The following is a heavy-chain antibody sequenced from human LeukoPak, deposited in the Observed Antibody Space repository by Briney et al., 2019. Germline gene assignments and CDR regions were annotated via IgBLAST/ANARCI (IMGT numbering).Heavy chain of an antibody. CDR1: GFTLSPYW. CDR3: ARARCSRTSCNTESDY. Sequence: GGSLRLSCAASGFTLSPYWMHWVRQAPGKGLVWVSRINSDGSSTTYADSVKGRFTISRDNTKNTLYLQMNILRAEDTAVYCCARARCSRTSCNTESDYWGQGALVTVSS. D-gene: IGHD2-2*01. J-gene: IGHJ4*02. V-gene: IGHV3-74*01. CDR2: INSDGSST.